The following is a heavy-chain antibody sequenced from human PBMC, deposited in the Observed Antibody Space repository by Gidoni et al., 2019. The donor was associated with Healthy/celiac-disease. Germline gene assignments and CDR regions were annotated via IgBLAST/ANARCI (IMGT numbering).Heavy chain of an antibody. D-gene: IGHD2-2*01. CDR1: GGSFSGYY. J-gene: IGHJ6*02. V-gene: IGHV4-34*01. CDR2: INHSGST. CDR3: ARGKCSTSCYGRVYYYYYGMDV. Sequence: QVQLQQWGAGLLQPSETLSLTCAVYGGSFSGYYWSWIRQPPGKGLEWIGEINHSGSTNYNPSLKSRVTISVDTSKNQFSLKLSSVTAADTAVYYCARGKCSTSCYGRVYYYYYGMDVWGQGTTVTVSS.